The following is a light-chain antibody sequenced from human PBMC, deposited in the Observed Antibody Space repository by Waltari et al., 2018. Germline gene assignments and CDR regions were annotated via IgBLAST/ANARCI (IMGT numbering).Light chain of an antibody. J-gene: IGLJ3*02. Sequence: QLVLTQSPSASASPGAPVKLTCTLRSGHISTAITWLQQHPKQGPRYLMKVNSDGSHSKGDEIPDRFSGSSSGAERYLTISSLQSEDEADYYCQTGGHGTWVFGGGTKLTVL. V-gene: IGLV4-69*01. CDR1: SGHISTA. CDR3: QTGGHGTWV. CDR2: VNSDGSH.